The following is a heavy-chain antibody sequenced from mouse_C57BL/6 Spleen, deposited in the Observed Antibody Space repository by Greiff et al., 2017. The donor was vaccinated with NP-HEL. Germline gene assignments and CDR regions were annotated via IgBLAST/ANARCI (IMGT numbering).Heavy chain of an antibody. D-gene: IGHD1-1*01. Sequence: VQLQQSGAELARPGASVKLSCKASGYTFTSYGISWVKQRTGQGLEWIGEIYPRSGNTYYNEKFKGKATLTADKSSSTAYMELRSLTSEDSAVYFCARGGYYGSSLWYFDVWGTGTTVTVSS. CDR3: ARGGYYGSSLWYFDV. V-gene: IGHV1-81*01. J-gene: IGHJ1*03. CDR2: IYPRSGNT. CDR1: GYTFTSYG.